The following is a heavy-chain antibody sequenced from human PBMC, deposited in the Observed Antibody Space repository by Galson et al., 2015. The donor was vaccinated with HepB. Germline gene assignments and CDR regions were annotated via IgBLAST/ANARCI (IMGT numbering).Heavy chain of an antibody. V-gene: IGHV3-48*03. CDR2: ISSSGSTI. D-gene: IGHD3-16*01. CDR3: ARVLRRGFRGGFDP. CDR1: GFTFSSYE. J-gene: IGHJ5*02. Sequence: SLRLSCAASGFTFSSYEMNWVRQAPGKGLEWVSYISSSGSTIYYADSVKGRFTISRDNAKNSLYLQMNSLRAEDTAVYYCARVLRRGFRGGFDPWGQGTLVTVSS.